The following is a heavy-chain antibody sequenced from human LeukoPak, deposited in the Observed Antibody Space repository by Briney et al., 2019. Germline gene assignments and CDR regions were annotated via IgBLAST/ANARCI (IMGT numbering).Heavy chain of an antibody. CDR3: AALRPPLNSYGYYYYYYMDV. D-gene: IGHD5-18*01. J-gene: IGHJ6*03. CDR2: IVVGSGNT. V-gene: IGHV1-58*02. CDR1: GFTFISSA. Sequence: SVKVSCKASGFTFISSAMQWVRQARGQRLEWIGWIVVGSGNTNYAQKFQERVTITRDMSTSTAYMELSSLRSEDTAVYYCAALRPPLNSYGYYYYYYMDVWGKGTTVTVSS.